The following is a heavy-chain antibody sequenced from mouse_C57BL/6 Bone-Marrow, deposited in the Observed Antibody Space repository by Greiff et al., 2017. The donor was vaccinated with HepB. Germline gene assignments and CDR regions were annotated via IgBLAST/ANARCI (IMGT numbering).Heavy chain of an antibody. J-gene: IGHJ4*01. Sequence: QVHVKQPGAELVKPGASVKLSCKASGYTFTSYWMHWVKQRPGQGLEWIGMIHPNSGSTNYNEKFKSKATLTVDKSSSTAYMQLSSLTSEDSAVYYCARGDSHYAMDYWGQGTSVTVSS. CDR1: GYTFTSYW. V-gene: IGHV1-64*01. CDR2: IHPNSGST. CDR3: ARGDSHYAMDY.